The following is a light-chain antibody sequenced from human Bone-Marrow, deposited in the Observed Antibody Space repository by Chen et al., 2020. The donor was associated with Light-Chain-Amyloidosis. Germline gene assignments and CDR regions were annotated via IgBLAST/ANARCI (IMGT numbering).Light chain of an antibody. V-gene: IGLV3-25*03. CDR2: RDT. CDR3: QSADSSGTYEVI. Sequence: SYELTQPPSVSVSPGQTARITCSGDDLPTKYAYWYQQKPGPAPVLVIHRDTERPLGISERFSGSSSGTTATLTISGGQAEDEADYHCQSADSSGTYEVIFGGGTKLTVL. J-gene: IGLJ2*01. CDR1: DLPTKY.